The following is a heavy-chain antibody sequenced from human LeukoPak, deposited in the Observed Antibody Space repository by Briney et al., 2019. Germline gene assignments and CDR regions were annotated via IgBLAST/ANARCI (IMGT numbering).Heavy chain of an antibody. CDR2: IYGAGAT. Sequence: PGGSLRLSCAAYGLTVSSEYLAWVRQAPGKGLEWISVIYGAGATYYADSVEGRFTISRDTYNNELYLQVNSLRVEDTAVYHCARLLPASRHYFDYWGRGTPVTVSS. CDR1: GLTVSSEY. V-gene: IGHV3-53*01. CDR3: ARLLPASRHYFDY. J-gene: IGHJ4*02. D-gene: IGHD6-6*01.